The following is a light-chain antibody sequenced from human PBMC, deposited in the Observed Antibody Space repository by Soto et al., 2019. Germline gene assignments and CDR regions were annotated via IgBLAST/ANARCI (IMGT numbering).Light chain of an antibody. CDR1: QSVSSY. CDR3: QQRSNWPPSRT. CDR2: DAS. J-gene: IGKJ4*01. Sequence: EIVLTQSPATLSLSPGERATLSCRASQSVSSYLAWYQQKPGQAPRLLIYDASNRATGIPARFSGSGSGTDFTHTISSLEAEDFAVYYCQQRSNWPPSRTFGGGTKVEIK. V-gene: IGKV3-11*01.